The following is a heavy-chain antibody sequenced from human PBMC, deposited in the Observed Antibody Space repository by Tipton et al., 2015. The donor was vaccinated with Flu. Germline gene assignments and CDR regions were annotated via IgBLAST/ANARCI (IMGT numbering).Heavy chain of an antibody. CDR3: ARHSSSARGWFDP. Sequence: TLSLTCTVSGGSISNYYWSWIRQPPGKGLEWIGYIYSSGSTNYSPSLKSRVTISVDTSKNQISLKMSSVTAADTAVYYCARHSSSARGWFDPWGQGTLVTVFS. CDR2: IYSSGST. D-gene: IGHD3-10*01. V-gene: IGHV4-59*08. CDR1: GGSISNYY. J-gene: IGHJ5*02.